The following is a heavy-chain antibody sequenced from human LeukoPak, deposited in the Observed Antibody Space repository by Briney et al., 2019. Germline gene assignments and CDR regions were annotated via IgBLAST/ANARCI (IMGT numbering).Heavy chain of an antibody. J-gene: IGHJ4*02. CDR1: GFTFSSYS. V-gene: IGHV3-21*01. CDR2: ISSSSSYI. Sequence: GGSLRLSCAASGFTFSSYSMNWVRQAPGKGLEWVSSISSSSSYIYYADSVKGRFTISRDNAKNSLYLQMNSLRAEDTAVYYCARDGWGTVLTGYPRYYFDYWGQGTLVTVSS. D-gene: IGHD2-8*01. CDR3: ARDGWGTVLTGYPRYYFDY.